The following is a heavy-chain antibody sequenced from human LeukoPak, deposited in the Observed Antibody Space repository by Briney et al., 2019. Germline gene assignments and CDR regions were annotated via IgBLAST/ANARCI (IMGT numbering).Heavy chain of an antibody. D-gene: IGHD6-25*01. V-gene: IGHV3-23*01. CDR1: GFTFSSYG. Sequence: GGSLRLSCTASGFTFSSYGMNWVRQAPGKGLEWVSGITGRGEHIFYAGSVKGRFTISRDNSKNTLYLQMNSLRAEDTAVYYCAKDRRLAAFDYGGQGTLVTVSS. CDR3: AKDRRLAAFDY. J-gene: IGHJ4*02. CDR2: ITGRGEHI.